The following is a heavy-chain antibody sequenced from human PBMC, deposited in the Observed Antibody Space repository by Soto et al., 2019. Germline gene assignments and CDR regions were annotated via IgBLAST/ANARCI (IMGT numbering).Heavy chain of an antibody. J-gene: IGHJ4*02. V-gene: IGHV4-59*01. CDR1: GGSISSYY. CDR3: AREGGKHTSYGSGSPIDY. D-gene: IGHD3-10*01. Sequence: PSETLSLTCTVSGGSISSYYWSWIRQPPGKGLEWIGYIYYSGSTNYNPSLKSRVTISVDTSKNQFSLKLSSVTAADTAVYYCAREGGKHTSYGSGSPIDYWGQGTLVTVSS. CDR2: IYYSGST.